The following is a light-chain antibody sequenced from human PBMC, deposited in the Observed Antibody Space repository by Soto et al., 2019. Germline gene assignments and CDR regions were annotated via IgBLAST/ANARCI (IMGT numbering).Light chain of an antibody. Sequence: ETVSTYFSGTLSFSSVERAPLSCRASQSVSDNLAWYQQRPGQGPRLLIYGASTRATGIPARFSGSGSGTEFTLTISSLQSEDFAVYYCQQYKNWPHTFGQGTKVDIK. CDR2: GAS. CDR3: QQYKNWPHT. V-gene: IGKV3-15*01. CDR1: QSVSDN. J-gene: IGKJ1*01.